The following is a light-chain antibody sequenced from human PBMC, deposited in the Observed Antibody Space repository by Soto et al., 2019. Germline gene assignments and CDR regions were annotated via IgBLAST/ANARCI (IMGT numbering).Light chain of an antibody. Sequence: DIQMTQSPSTLAASVGDRVTITCRASQSFTRWLAWYQQKPGKAPQLLIYEAFSLKSGVLSRFSGSESGTAYTLTISSRQPDDYAIYYCQNYESVSSTTFGQGTKVENK. CDR3: QNYESVSSTT. CDR1: QSFTRW. CDR2: EAF. V-gene: IGKV1-5*03. J-gene: IGKJ1*01.